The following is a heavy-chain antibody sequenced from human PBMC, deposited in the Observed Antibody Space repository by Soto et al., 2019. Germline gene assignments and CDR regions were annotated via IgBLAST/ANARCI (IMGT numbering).Heavy chain of an antibody. V-gene: IGHV1-18*04. D-gene: IGHD5-18*01. Sequence: QVHLVQSGAEVKKPGASVKVSCKTSGYTFTTYGISWVRQAPGQGLEWMGWISAYNGNTNYAQKLQGRVTMTTDTSTSTAYMELRSLRSDDTAVYYCARDLYSYGSYAMDVWGQGTTFTVSS. J-gene: IGHJ6*02. CDR1: GYTFTTYG. CDR2: ISAYNGNT. CDR3: ARDLYSYGSYAMDV.